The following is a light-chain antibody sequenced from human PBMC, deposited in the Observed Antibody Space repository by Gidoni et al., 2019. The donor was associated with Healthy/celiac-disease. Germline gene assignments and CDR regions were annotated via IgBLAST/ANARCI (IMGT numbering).Light chain of an antibody. J-gene: IGKJ2*01. CDR3: QQYGSSLYT. Sequence: EIELTQSPGTLSLSPGERATISCRARQRVSSSYLAWYHQKPGQAPRLLIYGASSRATGIPDRFSGSGSGTDFTLTISRLEPEDFAVYYCQQYGSSLYTFGQGTKLEIK. CDR1: QRVSSSY. V-gene: IGKV3-20*01. CDR2: GAS.